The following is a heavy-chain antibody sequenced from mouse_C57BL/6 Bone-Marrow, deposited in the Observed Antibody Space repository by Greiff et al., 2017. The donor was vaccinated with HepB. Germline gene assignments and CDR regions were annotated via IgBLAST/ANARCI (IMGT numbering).Heavy chain of an antibody. V-gene: IGHV1-42*01. CDR1: GYSFTGYY. Sequence: EVQLQQSGPELVKPGASVKISCKASGYSFTGYYMNWVKQSPEKSLEWIGEINPSTGGTTYNQKFKAKATLPVDKSSSTAYMQLKSLTSEDSAFYYCATYYVSSDYWGQGTTLTVSS. J-gene: IGHJ2*01. CDR2: INPSTGGT. D-gene: IGHD1-1*01. CDR3: ATYYVSSDY.